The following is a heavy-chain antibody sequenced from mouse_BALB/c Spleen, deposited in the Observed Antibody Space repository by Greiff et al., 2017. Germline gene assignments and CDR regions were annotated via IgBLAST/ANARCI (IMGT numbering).Heavy chain of an antibody. CDR3: ARDDYYGGDY. J-gene: IGHJ2*01. Sequence: EVQGVESGGGLVKPGGSLKLSCAASGFTFSSYAMSWVRQTPEKRLEWVASISSGGSTYYPDSVKGRFTISRDNARNILYLQMSSLRSEDTAMYYCARDDYYGGDYWGQGTTLTVSS. D-gene: IGHD1-1*01. CDR2: ISSGGST. CDR1: GFTFSSYA. V-gene: IGHV5-6-5*01.